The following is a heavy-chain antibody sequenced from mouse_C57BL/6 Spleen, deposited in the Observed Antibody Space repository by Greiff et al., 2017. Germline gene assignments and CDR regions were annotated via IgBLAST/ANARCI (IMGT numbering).Heavy chain of an antibody. V-gene: IGHV1-9*01. CDR3: ARFDGYYDAMDY. J-gene: IGHJ4*01. Sequence: QVQLQQSGAELMKPGASVKLSCKATGYTFTGYWLEWVKQRPGHGLELIGEILPGSGSTNYNEKFKGKATFTADTSSNTAYMQLSSLTTADSDIDYCARFDGYYDAMDYWGQGTSVTVSS. CDR2: ILPGSGST. D-gene: IGHD2-3*01. CDR1: GYTFTGYW.